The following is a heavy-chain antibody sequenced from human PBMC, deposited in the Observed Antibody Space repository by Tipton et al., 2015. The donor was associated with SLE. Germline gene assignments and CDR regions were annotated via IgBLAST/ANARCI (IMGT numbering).Heavy chain of an antibody. CDR2: IYTSGST. J-gene: IGHJ6*03. D-gene: IGHD2-2*01. CDR3: ARGDMVVVPAAGGGYYYYMDV. V-gene: IGHV4-61*02. CDR1: GGSISSGGYY. Sequence: TLSLTCAVYGGSISSGGYYWSWIRQPAGKGLEWIGRIYTSGSTNYSPSLKSRVTISVDTSKNQFSLKLSSVTAADTAVYYCARGDMVVVPAAGGGYYYYMDVWGKGTTVTVSS.